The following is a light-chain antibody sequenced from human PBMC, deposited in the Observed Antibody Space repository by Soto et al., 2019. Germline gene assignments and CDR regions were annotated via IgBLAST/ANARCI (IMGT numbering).Light chain of an antibody. V-gene: IGKV3-11*01. CDR2: DAS. Sequence: ENVLKQSPATLSLSPGERATLSCRASQSVDNYLAWYQQKPGQAPRLLIHDASHRATGIPARFSGSGSGTDFTLTISSLEPEDFAVYYCQRRSTFTFGPGTKVDIK. J-gene: IGKJ3*01. CDR1: QSVDNY. CDR3: QRRSTFT.